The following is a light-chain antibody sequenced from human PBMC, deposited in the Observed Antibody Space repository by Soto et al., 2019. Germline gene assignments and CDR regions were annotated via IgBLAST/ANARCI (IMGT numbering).Light chain of an antibody. Sequence: QAVVTQPPSVSGAPGQRVTISCTGSSSNIGAGYDVHWYQQLPGTAPKLLIYGNSNRPSGFPDRFSGSKSGTSASLAITGLQAEDEADYYCQSYDSSLSGVFGTGTKLTVL. CDR2: GNS. CDR1: SSNIGAGYD. CDR3: QSYDSSLSGV. J-gene: IGLJ1*01. V-gene: IGLV1-40*01.